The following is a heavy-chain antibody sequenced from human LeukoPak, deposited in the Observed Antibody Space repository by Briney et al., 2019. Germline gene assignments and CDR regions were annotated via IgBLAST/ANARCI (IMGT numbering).Heavy chain of an antibody. Sequence: GGSLRLSCAASGFTFSTYSMNWVRQAPGQGLEWISYISTDSGNIYYADSVKGRFTISRDNAKNSLFLHMNSLRDEDTAVYYCARDKDWAFDDWGQGSLVTVSS. CDR2: ISTDSGNI. CDR1: GFTFSTYS. J-gene: IGHJ4*02. V-gene: IGHV3-48*02. D-gene: IGHD3-9*01. CDR3: ARDKDWAFDD.